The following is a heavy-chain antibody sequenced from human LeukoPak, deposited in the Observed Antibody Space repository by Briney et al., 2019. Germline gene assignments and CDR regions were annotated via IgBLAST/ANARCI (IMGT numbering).Heavy chain of an antibody. D-gene: IGHD2-2*01. CDR1: GYTFTSYY. V-gene: IGHV1-46*01. J-gene: IGHJ3*02. CDR3: ARRSSTSCYLFSCAFDI. CDR2: INPSGGST. Sequence: GASVKVSCKASGYTFTSYYMHWVRRAPGQGLEWMGIINPSGGSTSYAQKFQGRVTMTRDTSTSTVYMELSSLRSEDTAVYYCARRSSTSCYLFSCAFDIWGQGTMVTVSS.